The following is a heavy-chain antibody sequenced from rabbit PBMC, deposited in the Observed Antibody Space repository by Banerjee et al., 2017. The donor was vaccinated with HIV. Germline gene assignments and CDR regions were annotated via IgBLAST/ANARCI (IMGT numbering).Heavy chain of an antibody. J-gene: IGHJ4*01. CDR3: ARGSGWGFNL. CDR1: GFSFSSRYW. CDR2: IGTSSGST. D-gene: IGHD4-1*01. Sequence: EQLEESGRDLVKPEGSLTLTCTASGFSFSSRYWICWIRQAPGKGLEWIGCIGTSSGSTWYASWAKGRFTISKTSSTTVTLQMTSPTAADTATYFCARGSGWGFNLWGQGTLVTVS. V-gene: IGHV1S45*01.